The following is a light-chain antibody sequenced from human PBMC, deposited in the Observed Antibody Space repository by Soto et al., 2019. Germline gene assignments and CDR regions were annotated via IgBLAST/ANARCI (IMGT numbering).Light chain of an antibody. J-gene: IGKJ1*01. CDR1: QGISNY. CDR2: LTS. V-gene: IGKV1-12*01. Sequence: DIQMTQSPSSVSPSVGDRVTITCRASQGISNYVAWYQQKPGKAPKXXIYLTSSLQSAVPSRFRSSGSCTDFTLIISSLKPEDFATYYCQQAKSFPWTLGQGTKVDIK. CDR3: QQAKSFPWT.